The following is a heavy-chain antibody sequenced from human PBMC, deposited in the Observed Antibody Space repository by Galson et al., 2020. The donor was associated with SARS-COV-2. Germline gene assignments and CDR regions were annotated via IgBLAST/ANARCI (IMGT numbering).Heavy chain of an antibody. CDR3: ARALGHCSSTSCLRPYYYYIDI. CDR2: MNPISGNT. Sequence: ASVKVSCKASGYTFTSNDINWVRQATGQGLEWMGWMNPISGNTGFAQKFQGRVTMTSDSSVSTAYMEVSNLTPDDTAVYYCARALGHCSSTSCLRPYYYYIDIWGKGTTVTVSS. CDR1: GYTFTSND. V-gene: IGHV1-8*01. J-gene: IGHJ6*03. D-gene: IGHD2-2*01.